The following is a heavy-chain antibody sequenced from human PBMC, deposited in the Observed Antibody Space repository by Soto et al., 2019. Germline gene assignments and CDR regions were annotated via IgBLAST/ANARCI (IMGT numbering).Heavy chain of an antibody. J-gene: IGHJ3*02. V-gene: IGHV4-59*01. CDR3: ASRDYSDAFDS. Sequence: QVQLQESGPGLVKPSETLSLTCTVSGVSISTYYWTWIRQPPGKGLEWIGQVFYKGNTNYHHSLKSRVTTSVDASRNQISLRLSSVTAADTAIYYSASRDYSDAFDSWGQRTLVTVSS. D-gene: IGHD4-4*01. CDR1: GVSISTYY. CDR2: VFYKGNT.